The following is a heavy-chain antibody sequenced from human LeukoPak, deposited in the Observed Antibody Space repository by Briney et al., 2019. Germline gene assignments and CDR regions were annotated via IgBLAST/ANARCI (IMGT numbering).Heavy chain of an antibody. V-gene: IGHV3-30*02. CDR1: GFTFSSYG. Sequence: GGSLRLSCAASGFTFSSYGMHWVRQAPGKGLERVAVILSDGSNKYYADSVKGRFTISSDNSKNTLYLQMNSLRAEDTAVYYCAKVLHIVVVPATLGDVWGKGTTVTVSS. CDR3: AKVLHIVVVPATLGDV. J-gene: IGHJ6*04. CDR2: ILSDGSNK. D-gene: IGHD2-2*01.